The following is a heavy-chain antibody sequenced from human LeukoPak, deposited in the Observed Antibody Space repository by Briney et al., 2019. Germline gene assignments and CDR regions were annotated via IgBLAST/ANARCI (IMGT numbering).Heavy chain of an antibody. CDR2: INTVTGNP. CDR1: GYTFSNSY. V-gene: IGHV7-4-1*02. Sequence: GASVKVSCKASGYTFSNSYIHWVRQAPGQGLEWMGWINTVTGNPTYAQGFTGRFVLSLDTSVSTAYLQISSLKAEDTAVYYCAREGYYYDSSGFYHQYYYFDFWGQGTLVTVSS. J-gene: IGHJ4*02. CDR3: AREGYYYDSSGFYHQYYYFDF. D-gene: IGHD3-22*01.